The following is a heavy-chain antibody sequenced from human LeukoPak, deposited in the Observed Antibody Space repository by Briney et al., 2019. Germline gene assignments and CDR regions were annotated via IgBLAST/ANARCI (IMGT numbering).Heavy chain of an antibody. V-gene: IGHV4-34*01. J-gene: IGHJ6*03. Sequence: SETLSLTCAVYGGSFSGYYWSWIRQPPGKGLEWIGEINHSGSTNYNPSLKSRVTISVDTSKNQFSLKLSSVTAADTAVYYCARTGNTYYYYYMDVWGKGTTVTVSS. D-gene: IGHD2/OR15-2a*01. CDR2: INHSGST. CDR3: ARTGNTYYYYYMDV. CDR1: GGSFSGYY.